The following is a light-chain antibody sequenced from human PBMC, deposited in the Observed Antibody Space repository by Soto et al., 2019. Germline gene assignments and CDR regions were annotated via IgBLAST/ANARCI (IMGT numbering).Light chain of an antibody. J-gene: IGLJ2*01. CDR2: ENN. CDR3: QSYDSDFAV. Sequence: NFMLTQPHSVSESPGKTLSISCTRSSGSIAINYVQWYQQRPGSAPTTVIYENNQRLSGVPDRFSGSTDGSSNSASLTISGLQTEDEADYYCQSYDSDFAVFGGGTKLTVL. CDR1: SGSIAINY. V-gene: IGLV6-57*04.